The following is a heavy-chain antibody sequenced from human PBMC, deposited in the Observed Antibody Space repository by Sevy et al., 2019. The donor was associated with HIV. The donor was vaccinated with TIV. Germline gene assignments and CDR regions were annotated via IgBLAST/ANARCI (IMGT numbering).Heavy chain of an antibody. CDR1: GFSFSGYA. Sequence: GGSLRLSCAAYGFSFSGYAIHWVRQAPGKGLEWVAVISFDGSNKYYADSVKGRFTISRDNSKNTLFLQMNSLRAEDTAVYYCAKEGAYSYTTYFDYWGQGTVVTVSS. D-gene: IGHD1-26*01. CDR2: ISFDGSNK. V-gene: IGHV3-30*18. J-gene: IGHJ4*02. CDR3: AKEGAYSYTTYFDY.